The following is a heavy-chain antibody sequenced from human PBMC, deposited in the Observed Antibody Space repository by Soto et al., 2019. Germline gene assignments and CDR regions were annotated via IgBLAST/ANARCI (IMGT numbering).Heavy chain of an antibody. J-gene: IGHJ4*02. Sequence: SGPTLVNPTLTLTLPRTFSGFSPTTSGMCASWIRQPPGKALECLALIDCDDDKYYSTSLKTRLTIAKDTTKNQVVLTMANMDPVDTATDDGARIHGGGDYDGSSGYYYRATQYDIDDWGQGTLVTVSS. CDR2: IDCDDDK. V-gene: IGHV2-70*01. D-gene: IGHD3-22*01. CDR3: ARIHGGGDYDGSSGYYYRATQYDIDD. CDR1: GFSPTTSGMC.